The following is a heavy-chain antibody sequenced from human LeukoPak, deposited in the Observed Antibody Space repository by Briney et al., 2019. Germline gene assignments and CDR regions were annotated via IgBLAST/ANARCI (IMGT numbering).Heavy chain of an antibody. Sequence: SVKVSCKASGGTFSSYAISWVRQAPGQGLEWMGGIIPIFGTANYAQKFQGRVTITTDESTSTAYMELSSLRSEDTAVYYCARGPRVHYYDSSGYYYFDYWGQGTLVTVFS. CDR2: IIPIFGTA. J-gene: IGHJ4*02. CDR3: ARGPRVHYYDSSGYYYFDY. CDR1: GGTFSSYA. V-gene: IGHV1-69*05. D-gene: IGHD3-22*01.